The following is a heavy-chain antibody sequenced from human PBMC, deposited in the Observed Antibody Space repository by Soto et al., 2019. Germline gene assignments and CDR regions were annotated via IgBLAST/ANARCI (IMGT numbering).Heavy chain of an antibody. Sequence: EVQLLESGGGLVQPGGSLRLSCVVSGFTFGSYAMSWVRQAPEKGPEWVAILGGNGFTTYYADSVKGRFTISGDKSKSTLFLQMNSLRADETGVYYCAKALRPSVNFFYYMDVWGRGTSVTVSS. V-gene: IGHV3-23*01. CDR3: AKALRPSVNFFYYMDV. J-gene: IGHJ6*03. D-gene: IGHD2-2*01. CDR1: GFTFGSYA. CDR2: LGGNGFTT.